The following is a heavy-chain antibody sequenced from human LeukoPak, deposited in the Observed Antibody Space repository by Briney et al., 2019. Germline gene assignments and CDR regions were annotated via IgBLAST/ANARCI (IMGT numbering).Heavy chain of an antibody. J-gene: IGHJ4*02. CDR2: MHYNGST. CDR3: ARWILYSSGSYSDY. Sequence: SEALSLTCTVSGGSISSYYWSWFRQPPGKGLEWRGYMHYNGSTNYNPSLKSRVTISVDTSKNQISLKLSSVTAADTAVYYCARWILYSSGSYSDYWGQGTLVTVSS. D-gene: IGHD3-10*01. CDR1: GGSISSYY. V-gene: IGHV4-59*01.